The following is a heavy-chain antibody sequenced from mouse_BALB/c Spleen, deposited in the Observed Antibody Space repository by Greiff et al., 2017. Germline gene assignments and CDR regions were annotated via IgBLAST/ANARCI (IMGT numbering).Heavy chain of an antibody. CDR2: IYPGDGDT. CDR3: ASLLLRSSYYFDY. Sequence: VKLQQSGAELVRPGSSVKISCKASGYAFSSYWMNWVKQRPGQGLEWIGQIYPGDGDTNYNGKFKGKATLTADKSSSTAYMQLSSLTSEDSAVYFCASLLLRSSYYFDYWGQGTTLTVSS. D-gene: IGHD1-1*01. J-gene: IGHJ2*01. CDR1: GYAFSSYW. V-gene: IGHV1-80*01.